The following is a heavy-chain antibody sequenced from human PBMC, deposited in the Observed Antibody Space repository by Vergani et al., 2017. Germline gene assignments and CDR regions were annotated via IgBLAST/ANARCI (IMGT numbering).Heavy chain of an antibody. J-gene: IGHJ4*02. V-gene: IGHV3-21*01. CDR1: GFTFSSYS. CDR3: AKDQGGSGWNFDY. D-gene: IGHD6-19*01. CDR2: ISSSSSYI. Sequence: EVQLVESGGGLVKPGGSLRLSCAASGFTFSSYSMKWVRQAPGKGLEWVSSISSSSSYIYYADSVKGRFTISRDNSKNTLYLQMNSLRAEDTAVYYCAKDQGGSGWNFDYWGQGTLVTVSS.